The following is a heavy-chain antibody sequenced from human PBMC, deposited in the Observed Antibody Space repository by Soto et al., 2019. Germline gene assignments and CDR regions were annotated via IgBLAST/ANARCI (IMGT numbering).Heavy chain of an antibody. CDR3: ARDYPAMAPLDY. CDR2: INAGNGNT. V-gene: IGHV1-3*01. Sequence: ASVKVSCKASGYTFTSYAMHWVRQAPGQRLEWMGWINAGNGNTKYSQKFQGRVTITRDTSASTAYMELSSLRSEDTAVYYCARDYPAMAPLDYWGQGTLVTVSS. J-gene: IGHJ4*02. D-gene: IGHD5-18*01. CDR1: GYTFTSYA.